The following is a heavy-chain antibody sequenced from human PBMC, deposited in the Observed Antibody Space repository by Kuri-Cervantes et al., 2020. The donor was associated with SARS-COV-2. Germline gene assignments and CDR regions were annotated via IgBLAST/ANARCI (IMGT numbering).Heavy chain of an antibody. Sequence: GESLKISCAASGFTFSSYGMHWVRQAPGKGLEWVSSISSSSSYIYYADSVKGRFTISRDNSKNTLYPQMNSLRAEDTAVYYCAKENSYSSGWDYFDYWGQGTLVTVSS. V-gene: IGHV3-21*04. CDR1: GFTFSSYG. J-gene: IGHJ4*02. D-gene: IGHD6-19*01. CDR3: AKENSYSSGWDYFDY. CDR2: ISSSSSYI.